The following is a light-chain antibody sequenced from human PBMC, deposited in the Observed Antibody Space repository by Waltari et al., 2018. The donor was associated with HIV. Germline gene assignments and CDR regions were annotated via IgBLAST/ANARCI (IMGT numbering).Light chain of an antibody. CDR1: QRISGY. V-gene: IGKV1-39*01. CDR2: GAS. J-gene: IGKJ2*01. Sequence: DIQMTQSPSSLSASVGDRVTITCRASQRISGYLNWYQQKPGKAPKLLISGASTLQSGVPSRFSGSGSETDFTLTISGLQPEDFVIYYCQQSYSTPYTFGQGTKLEIK. CDR3: QQSYSTPYT.